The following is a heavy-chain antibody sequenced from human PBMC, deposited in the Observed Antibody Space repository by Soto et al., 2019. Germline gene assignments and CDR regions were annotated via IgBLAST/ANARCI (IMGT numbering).Heavy chain of an antibody. CDR3: ASRGPRTSVDY. CDR1: GGSFTSNNW. D-gene: IGHD1-7*01. CDR2: IYRTGST. V-gene: IGHV4-4*02. J-gene: IGHJ4*02. Sequence: SETLSLTCAVSGGSFTSNNWWTWVRQPPGQGLEWIGGIYRTGSTNYNPPLKGRVTILLDKSENQCSLKGLSLTAADTAVYYFASRGPRTSVDYWGQGILVTVSS.